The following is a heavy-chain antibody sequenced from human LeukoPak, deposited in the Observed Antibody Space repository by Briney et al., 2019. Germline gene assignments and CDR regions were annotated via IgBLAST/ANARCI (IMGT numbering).Heavy chain of an antibody. J-gene: IGHJ4*02. CDR3: ARGNTGYSSAWGRDFDY. Sequence: GGSLRLSCAASGFSVSGHYMSWVRRAPGKGLEWVSVLYSGGDTYYADSVKGRFTISRDTSKNTLYLQMNGLRAEDTAVYYCARGNTGYSSAWGRDFDYWGQGTLVTVFS. V-gene: IGHV3-66*01. CDR2: LYSGGDT. D-gene: IGHD6-19*01. CDR1: GFSVSGHY.